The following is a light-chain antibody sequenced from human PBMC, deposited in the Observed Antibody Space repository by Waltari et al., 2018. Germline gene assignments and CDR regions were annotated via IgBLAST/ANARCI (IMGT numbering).Light chain of an antibody. V-gene: IGLV2-8*01. Sequence: QSALTQPPSASGSLGQSVTISCAGTSSDVGDYDYVSWFQQHPGKAPKLMIYDVSKRPSGVPARLSGSKSGNTASLTVSGLQAEDEADYYCSSYAGSNNLVFGSGTKVTVL. CDR1: SSDVGDYDY. CDR3: SSYAGSNNLV. CDR2: DVS. J-gene: IGLJ1*01.